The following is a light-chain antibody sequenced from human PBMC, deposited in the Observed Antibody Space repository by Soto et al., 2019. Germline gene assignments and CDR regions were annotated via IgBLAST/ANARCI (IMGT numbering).Light chain of an antibody. CDR2: AAS. V-gene: IGKV1-39*01. CDR3: QQTFSTPAST. Sequence: DIQMTQSPSSLSASVGDRVTITCRASQSIAKYLNWYQHKPGKAPELLIYAASNLQDGVPSRFSGSGSGTELTLTISSLQPEDFALYYCQQTFSTPASTFGQGTSVEVK. J-gene: IGKJ1*01. CDR1: QSIAKY.